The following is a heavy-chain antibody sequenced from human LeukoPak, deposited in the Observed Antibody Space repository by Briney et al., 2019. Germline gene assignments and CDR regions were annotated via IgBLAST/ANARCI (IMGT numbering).Heavy chain of an antibody. CDR1: GFTFSSYA. J-gene: IGHJ4*02. CDR2: ISYGGSNK. V-gene: IGHV3-30-3*01. CDR3: ARDSSGFDF. D-gene: IGHD2-15*01. Sequence: GGSLRLSCAASGFTFSSYAMHWVRQAPGKGLEWVAVISYGGSNKYYADSVKGQFTISRDNSKNTLYLQMNSLRAEDTAVYYCARDSSGFDFWGQGTLVTVSS.